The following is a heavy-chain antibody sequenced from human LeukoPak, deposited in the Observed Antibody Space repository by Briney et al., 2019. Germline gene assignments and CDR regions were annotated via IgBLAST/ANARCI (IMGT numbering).Heavy chain of an antibody. Sequence: SXRLSCAXXGFTXSXXGMHWVXXAPXXGLXXVAVXWYDGSNKYYADSVKGRFTISRDNSKNTLYLQMNSLRAEDTAVYYCARDPHYYDSSGYYYYYYGMDVWGQGTTVTVSS. CDR3: ARDPHYYDSSGYYYYYYGMDV. CDR2: XWYDGSNK. D-gene: IGHD3-22*01. CDR1: GFTXSXXG. J-gene: IGHJ6*02. V-gene: IGHV3-33*08.